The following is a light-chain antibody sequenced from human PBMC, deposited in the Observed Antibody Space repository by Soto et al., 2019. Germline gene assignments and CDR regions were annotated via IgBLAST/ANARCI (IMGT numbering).Light chain of an antibody. J-gene: IGLJ1*01. CDR3: SSYTTSSTVV. Sequence: QSVLTQPASVSGSPGQSITISCTGTSSDVGSHNFVSWYQQLPGKAPKLMIYEVTSRPSGVSNRFSGSKSGNTASLTISGLQPEDEADYYCSSYTTSSTVVFGTGTKLTVL. CDR2: EVT. CDR1: SSDVGSHNF. V-gene: IGLV2-14*02.